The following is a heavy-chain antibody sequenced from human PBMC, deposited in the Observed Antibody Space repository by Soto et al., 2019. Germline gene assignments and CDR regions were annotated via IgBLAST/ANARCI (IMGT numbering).Heavy chain of an antibody. CDR2: TYYRSKWYN. Sequence: PSQTLSLTCAISGDSVSSNSAALNWIRQSPSRGLEWLGRTYYRSKWYNEYAVSVKSRITINPDTSKNQFSLHLNSVTPEDTAVYYCARASEYFDNWGQGTLVTVSS. CDR1: GDSVSSNSAA. J-gene: IGHJ4*02. D-gene: IGHD6-6*01. V-gene: IGHV6-1*01. CDR3: ARASEYFDN.